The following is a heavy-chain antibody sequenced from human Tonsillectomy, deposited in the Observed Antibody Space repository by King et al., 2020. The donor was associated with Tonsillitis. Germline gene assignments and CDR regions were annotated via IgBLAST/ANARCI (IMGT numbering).Heavy chain of an antibody. J-gene: IGHJ3*02. V-gene: IGHV1-18*01. CDR1: GYSFTSYA. CDR2: IGAYNANT. CDR3: SLGYCSRDNCWGDAFDI. D-gene: IGHD2-15*01. Sequence: VQLVESGGEVKKPGASVKVSCMASGYSFTSYAISWARQAPGQGLEWMGWIGAYNANTNYAQKFQGRVTMTIDTSTSTSHMELRSLRSEDTALYYCSLGYCSRDNCWGDAFDIWGQGTMVIVSS.